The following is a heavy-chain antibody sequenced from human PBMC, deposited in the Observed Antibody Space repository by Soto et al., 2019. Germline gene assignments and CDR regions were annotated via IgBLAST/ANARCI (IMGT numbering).Heavy chain of an antibody. Sequence: QVQLVQSGAEVKKPGASVKVSCKVSGYTFASYGISWARQAPGQGLEWMGWINTYNGNINYAQKLQGRVTMTTDTSTSTAYMELRSLRSDDTALYYCARERGGYKYVDYWGQGTLVTVSS. CDR3: ARERGGYKYVDY. V-gene: IGHV1-18*01. CDR2: INTYNGNI. J-gene: IGHJ4*02. D-gene: IGHD1-26*01. CDR1: GYTFASYG.